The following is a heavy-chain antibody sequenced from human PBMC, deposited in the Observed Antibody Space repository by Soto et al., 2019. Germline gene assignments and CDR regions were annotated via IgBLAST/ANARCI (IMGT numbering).Heavy chain of an antibody. J-gene: IGHJ5*02. CDR1: GFIFSTYA. V-gene: IGHV3-30-3*01. Sequence: QVQLVESGGGVVQPGGSLRLSCAASGFIFSTYAMYWVRQTPGKGLAWVAVISYDGNSNFYTDSVKGRFTISRDNSRNTLYLQMNNLRTEDTALYFCARDSVPLAGTSWAGNRLDPWGQGTLVTVSS. D-gene: IGHD6-13*01. CDR3: ARDSVPLAGTSWAGNRLDP. CDR2: ISYDGNSN.